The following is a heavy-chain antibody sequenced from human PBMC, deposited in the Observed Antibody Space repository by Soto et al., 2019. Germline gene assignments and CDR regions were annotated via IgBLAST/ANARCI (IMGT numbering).Heavy chain of an antibody. V-gene: IGHV4-59*01. Sequence: SETLSLTCTVSGGSISSYYWSWIRQPPGKGLEWIGYIYYSGSTNYNPSLKSRVTISVDTSKNQFSLKLSSVTAADTAVYYCARDRDDSSGLSQGFDYWGQGTLVTVS. CDR3: ARDRDDSSGLSQGFDY. D-gene: IGHD3-22*01. CDR2: IYYSGST. J-gene: IGHJ4*02. CDR1: GGSISSYY.